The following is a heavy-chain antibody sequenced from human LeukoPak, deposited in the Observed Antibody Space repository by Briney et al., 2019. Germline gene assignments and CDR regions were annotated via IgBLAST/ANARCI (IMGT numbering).Heavy chain of an antibody. Sequence: SQTLSLTCAISGHSVSSNSAAWDWIRQSPSRGLEWLGRTYYRSNWYNDYAVSIKSRITINRDTSKNQLSLQLSSVTPEVTAVYCCARGELGYFVWLDNCGQGALVTVSS. D-gene: IGHD3-9*01. CDR2: TYYRSNWYN. J-gene: IGHJ5*02. CDR1: GHSVSSNSAA. V-gene: IGHV6-1*01. CDR3: ARGELGYFVWLDN.